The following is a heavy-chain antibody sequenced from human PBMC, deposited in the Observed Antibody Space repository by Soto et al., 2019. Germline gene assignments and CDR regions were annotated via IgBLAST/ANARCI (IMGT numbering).Heavy chain of an antibody. CDR1: GYTFTSYA. Sequence: GASVKVSCKASGYTFTSYAMHWVRQAPGQRLEWMGWINAGNGNTKYSQKFQGRVTITRDTSASTAYMELSSLRSEDTAVYYXAREGGIQLWPGGFDPWGQXTLVTVSS. D-gene: IGHD5-18*01. CDR3: AREGGIQLWPGGFDP. J-gene: IGHJ5*02. V-gene: IGHV1-3*01. CDR2: INAGNGNT.